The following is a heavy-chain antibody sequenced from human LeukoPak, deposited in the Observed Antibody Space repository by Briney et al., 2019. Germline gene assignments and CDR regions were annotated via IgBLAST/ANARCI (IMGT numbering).Heavy chain of an antibody. J-gene: IGHJ4*02. Sequence: PSETLSLTCAVYGGSFSGYYWSWIRQPPGKGLEWIGEINHSGSTNYNPSLKSRVTISVDTSKNQFSLKLSSVTAADTAVYYCARAGFNVWGSYRYDYWGRGTLVTVSS. CDR1: GGSFSGYY. D-gene: IGHD3-16*02. CDR2: INHSGST. CDR3: ARAGFNVWGSYRYDY. V-gene: IGHV4-34*01.